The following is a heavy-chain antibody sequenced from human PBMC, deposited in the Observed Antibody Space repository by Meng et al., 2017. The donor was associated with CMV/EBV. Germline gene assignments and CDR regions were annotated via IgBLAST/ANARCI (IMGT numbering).Heavy chain of an antibody. J-gene: IGHJ6*02. CDR3: ARKGERSNNYDFWSGYYYYYYGMDV. D-gene: IGHD3-3*01. CDR2: INWNGGST. Sequence: GGSLRLSCAASGFTFDDYGMSWVRQAPGKGLEWVSGINWNGGSTGYAESVKGRFTISRDNAKNSLYLQMNSLRAEDTALYYCARKGERSNNYDFWSGYYYYYYGMDVWGQGTTVTVSS. CDR1: GFTFDDYG. V-gene: IGHV3-20*04.